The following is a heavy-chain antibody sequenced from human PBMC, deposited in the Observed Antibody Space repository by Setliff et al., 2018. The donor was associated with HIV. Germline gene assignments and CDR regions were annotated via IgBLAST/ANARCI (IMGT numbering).Heavy chain of an antibody. CDR1: GYTFTSYD. CDR2: MNPNSGNT. Sequence: GASVKVSCKASGYTFTSYDINWVRQATGQGLEWMGWMNPNSGNTGYAQKFQGRVTMTRNTSISTAYMELNSLRSDDTAVYYYARGGYSSPSWGYYYYYYMDVWGKGTTVTVSS. CDR3: ARGGYSSPSWGYYYYYYMDV. J-gene: IGHJ6*03. V-gene: IGHV1-8*02. D-gene: IGHD6-13*01.